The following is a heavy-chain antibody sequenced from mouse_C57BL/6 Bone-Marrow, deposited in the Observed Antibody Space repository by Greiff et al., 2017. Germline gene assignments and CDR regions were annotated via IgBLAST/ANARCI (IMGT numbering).Heavy chain of an antibody. J-gene: IGHJ4*01. Sequence: EVHLVESGGGLVKPGASLKLSCAASGFTFTSYAMSWVRQTPEQRLEWVATISDGGSYTYYPANVKGRFTISRDHAKNNLYLQISHLKSEDTAMYYCARVYYYAMDYWGKGTSVTVSS. CDR2: ISDGGSYT. CDR3: ARVYYYAMDY. V-gene: IGHV5-4*01. CDR1: GFTFTSYA.